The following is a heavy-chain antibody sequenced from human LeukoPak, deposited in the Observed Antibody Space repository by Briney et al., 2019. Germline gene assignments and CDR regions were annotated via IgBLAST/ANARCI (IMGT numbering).Heavy chain of an antibody. V-gene: IGHV3-7*03. CDR1: GFTFSSYW. J-gene: IGHJ4*02. D-gene: IGHD2-15*01. CDR3: AASGGMGDY. CDR2: IKQDGSEK. Sequence: QPGGSLRLSCAASGFTFSSYWMSWARKAPGKGLEWVANIKQDGSEKYYVDSVKGRFTISRDNAKNSLSLQRNSLRAEDTADYYCAASGGMGDYWGQGTLVTVSS.